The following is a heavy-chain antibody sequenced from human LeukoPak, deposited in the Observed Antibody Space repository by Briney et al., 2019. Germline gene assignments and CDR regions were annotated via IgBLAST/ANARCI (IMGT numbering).Heavy chain of an antibody. Sequence: ASVKVSCKTSGYMFTCFFIHWVRQAPGQGLEWMGSVSPNNGGTSYAETFQGRVNMTTDTSTRTAYLQLSGLRFHDTAVYYCATLLWFGDLDYWGQGTPVTVSS. CDR2: VSPNNGGT. D-gene: IGHD3-10*01. V-gene: IGHV1-2*02. CDR3: ATLLWFGDLDY. J-gene: IGHJ4*02. CDR1: GYMFTCFF.